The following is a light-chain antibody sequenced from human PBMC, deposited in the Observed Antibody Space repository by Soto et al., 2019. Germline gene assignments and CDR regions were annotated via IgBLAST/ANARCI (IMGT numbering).Light chain of an antibody. Sequence: QSVLTQPPSASGTPGQRVTISCSGSSSNIGSNTVNWYQQLPGTAPKLLISSNNQRPSGVPDRFSGSKSGTSASLAISRLQSEDVADYYCAAWDDSLNGYVVGTGSMVTVL. CDR1: SSNIGSNT. V-gene: IGLV1-44*01. J-gene: IGLJ1*01. CDR3: AAWDDSLNGYV. CDR2: SNN.